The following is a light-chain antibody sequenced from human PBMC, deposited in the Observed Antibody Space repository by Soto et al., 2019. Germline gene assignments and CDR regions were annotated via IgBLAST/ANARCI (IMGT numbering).Light chain of an antibody. J-gene: IGKJ2*01. Sequence: DILLTQSPSSLSSSLGERVYITCRASQGVSNGLAWYQQKPGKAPQRLIFSASSFLPGVPSRFSGSGSGTDFTLTISSLEPEDFATYYCLQHRSYPYTFGQGTRLEIK. CDR3: LQHRSYPYT. CDR1: QGVSNG. CDR2: SAS. V-gene: IGKV1-17*01.